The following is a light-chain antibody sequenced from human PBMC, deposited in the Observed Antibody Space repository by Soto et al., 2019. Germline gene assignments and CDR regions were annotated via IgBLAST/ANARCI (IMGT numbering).Light chain of an antibody. CDR2: GAS. J-gene: IGKJ1*01. CDR3: QQYNNWPWA. V-gene: IGKV3-15*01. CDR1: QSVSSN. Sequence: ELVMTQSPATLSVSPGEKDTLSCRASQSVSSNLAWYQQKPCQAPRLLIYGASTRATVIPARFSGSGSGTEFTLTISSLQSEDLAVYYCQQYNNWPWAFGRGTKV.